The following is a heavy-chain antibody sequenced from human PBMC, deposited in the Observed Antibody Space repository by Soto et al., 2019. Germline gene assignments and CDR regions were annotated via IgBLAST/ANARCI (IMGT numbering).Heavy chain of an antibody. D-gene: IGHD3-16*01. CDR1: GFTFSNHW. CDR2: IKADGSEK. CDR3: ARARGVDY. Sequence: GGVLRLSCVGSGFTFSNHWMNWVRQAPGQGLEWVANIKADGSEKYYVDSVKGRFTISRDHAKNSLYLQMNSLRAEDTAVYYCARARGVDYWGQGTQFTVSS. J-gene: IGHJ4*02. V-gene: IGHV3-7*03.